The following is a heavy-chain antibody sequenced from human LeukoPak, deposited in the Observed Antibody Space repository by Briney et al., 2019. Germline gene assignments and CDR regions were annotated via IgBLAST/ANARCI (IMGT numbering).Heavy chain of an antibody. J-gene: IGHJ3*02. CDR1: GFTFSTYA. V-gene: IGHV3-30*02. CDR3: AKDQNDYGDQDAFDI. D-gene: IGHD4-17*01. CDR2: IRFDASQK. Sequence: GGSLRLSCAASGFTFSTYAMHWVRQAPSKGLEWVAFIRFDASQKYYADSVKGRFTISRDNSKNTLSLQMNSLRPDDTAVYYCAKDQNDYGDQDAFDIWGQGTMVTVSS.